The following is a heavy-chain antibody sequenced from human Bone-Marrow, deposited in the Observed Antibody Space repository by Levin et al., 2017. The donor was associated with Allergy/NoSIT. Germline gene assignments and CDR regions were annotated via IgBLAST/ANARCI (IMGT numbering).Heavy chain of an antibody. Sequence: ASVKVSCKASGYTFTSYYMHWVRQAPGQGLEWMGIINPSGGSTSYAQKFQGRVTMTRDTSTSTVYMELSSLRSEDTAVYYCARDLWSGLYYYGMDVWGQGTTVTVSS. CDR3: ARDLWSGLYYYGMDV. J-gene: IGHJ6*02. CDR2: INPSGGST. CDR1: GYTFTSYY. V-gene: IGHV1-46*01. D-gene: IGHD3-3*01.